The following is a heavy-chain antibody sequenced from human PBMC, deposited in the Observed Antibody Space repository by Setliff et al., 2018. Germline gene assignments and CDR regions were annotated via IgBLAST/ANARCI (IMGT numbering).Heavy chain of an antibody. Sequence: GGSLRLSCAASGFTFSTYTMNWVRQAPGKGPEWVSSIDTSSSYVYYADSVKGRFTISRDNAENSLYLQMNSLRAEDTAVYYCARSESCGATNCSPFDYWGQGTLVTVSS. CDR1: GFTFSTYT. V-gene: IGHV3-21*01. D-gene: IGHD2-2*01. CDR3: ARSESCGATNCSPFDY. J-gene: IGHJ4*02. CDR2: IDTSSSYV.